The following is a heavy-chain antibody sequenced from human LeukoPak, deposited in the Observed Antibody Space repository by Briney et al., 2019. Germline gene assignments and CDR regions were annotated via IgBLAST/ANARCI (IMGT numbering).Heavy chain of an antibody. Sequence: SETLSLTCTVSGGSISSSSYYWGWIRQPPGKGLEWIGSIYYSGSTNYNPSLKSRVTISVDTSKNQFSLKLSSVTAADTAVYYCARRTYWGTYYYYYMDVWGKGTTVTVSS. J-gene: IGHJ6*03. CDR1: GGSISSSSYY. D-gene: IGHD2-8*02. CDR2: IYYSGST. CDR3: ARRTYWGTYYYYYMDV. V-gene: IGHV4-39*07.